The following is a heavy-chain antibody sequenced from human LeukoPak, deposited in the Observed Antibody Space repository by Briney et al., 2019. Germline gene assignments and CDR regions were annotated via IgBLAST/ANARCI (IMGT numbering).Heavy chain of an antibody. CDR2: INHSGST. CDR1: GGSSSGYY. V-gene: IGHV4-34*01. Sequence: SETLSLTCAVYGGSSSGYYWSWIRQPPGKGLEGIGEINHSGSTNYNPSLKSRVTISVDTSKNQFSLKLSSVTAADTAVYYCARSAGYCSGGSCYRAGNFDYWGQGTLVTVSS. CDR3: ARSAGYCSGGSCYRAGNFDY. D-gene: IGHD2-15*01. J-gene: IGHJ4*02.